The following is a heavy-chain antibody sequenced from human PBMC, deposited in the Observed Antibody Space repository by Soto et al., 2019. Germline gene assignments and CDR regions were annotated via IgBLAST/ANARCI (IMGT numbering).Heavy chain of an antibody. CDR2: ISAYNGNT. CDR3: ARDLESAFDI. CDR1: GGTLSSYA. J-gene: IGHJ3*02. D-gene: IGHD1-1*01. V-gene: IGHV1-18*01. Sequence: GAPVKVSWKASGGTLSSYAICWVRQAPGQGLEWMGWISAYNGNTNYAQKLQGRVTMTTDTSTSTAYMELRSLRSDDTAVYYCARDLESAFDIWGQGTMVTVSS.